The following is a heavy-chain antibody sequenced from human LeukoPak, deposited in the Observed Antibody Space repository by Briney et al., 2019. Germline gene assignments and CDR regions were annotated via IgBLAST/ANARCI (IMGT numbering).Heavy chain of an antibody. CDR2: INHSGST. CDR3: ARGRYTNYVWGSYRLSY. J-gene: IGHJ4*02. D-gene: IGHD3-16*02. V-gene: IGHV4-34*01. Sequence: SETLSLTCAVYGGSFSGYYWSWIRQPPGKGLEWIGVINHSGSTNYNPSLKSRVTISVDTSKNQFSLKLSSVTAADTAVYYGARGRYTNYVWGSYRLSYWGQGTLVTVSS. CDR1: GGSFSGYY.